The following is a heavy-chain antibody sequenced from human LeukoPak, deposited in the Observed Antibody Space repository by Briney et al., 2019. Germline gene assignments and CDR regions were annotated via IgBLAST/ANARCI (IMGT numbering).Heavy chain of an antibody. J-gene: IGHJ4*02. Sequence: SGGSLRLSCTASGFTFSSYWMHWARQAPGKGLVWVSRINSDGSTTSYADSVTGRFTISRDNDKNTLYLQMNSLRAEDTAVYYCATHNSGAVDYWGQGTLVTVSS. CDR2: INSDGSTT. D-gene: IGHD1-1*01. V-gene: IGHV3-74*01. CDR1: GFTFSSYW. CDR3: ATHNSGAVDY.